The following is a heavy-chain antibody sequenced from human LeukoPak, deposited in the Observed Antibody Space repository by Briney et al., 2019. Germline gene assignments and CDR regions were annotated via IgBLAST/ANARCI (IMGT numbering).Heavy chain of an antibody. D-gene: IGHD6-19*01. J-gene: IGHJ6*02. CDR3: ARDSPSSYYGMDV. V-gene: IGHV4-59*01. CDR2: IYYSGST. Sequence: PSETLSLTCTVSGGSISSYYWSWIRQPPVKGLEWIGYIYYSGSTNYNPSLKSRVTISVDTSKNQFSLKLSSVTAADTAVYYCARDSPSSYYGMDVWGQGTTVTVSS. CDR1: GGSISSYY.